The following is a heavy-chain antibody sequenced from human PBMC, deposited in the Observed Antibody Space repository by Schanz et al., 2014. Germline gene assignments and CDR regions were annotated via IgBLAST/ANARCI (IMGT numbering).Heavy chain of an antibody. D-gene: IGHD1-1*01. CDR1: GITFSSHS. CDR2: ITYNGGTI. Sequence: EVHLVESGGGLVQPGGSLRLSCAASGITFSSHSFNWVRQAPGKGLEWISYITYNGGTIYYADSVKGRFTISRDNSKNLLYLQMNSLRAEYTAVYYCTRDVRLDRRGNRFEPWGQGTLVNVSS. V-gene: IGHV3-48*01. J-gene: IGHJ5*02. CDR3: TRDVRLDRRGNRFEP.